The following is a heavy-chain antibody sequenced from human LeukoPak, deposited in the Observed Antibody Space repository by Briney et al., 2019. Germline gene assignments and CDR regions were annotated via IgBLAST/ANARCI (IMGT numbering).Heavy chain of an antibody. D-gene: IGHD3-16*01. CDR3: TRRLDD. CDR1: GFSFNSDW. Sequence: EGSLRLSCAASGFSFNSDWMDWVRQAPGKGLEWVANIKHDESEKNYLDSVKGRFTISRDNAQNSLYLQMNGLRVEDTAVYYCTRRLDDWGQGTLVTVSS. J-gene: IGHJ4*02. CDR2: IKHDESEK. V-gene: IGHV3-7*01.